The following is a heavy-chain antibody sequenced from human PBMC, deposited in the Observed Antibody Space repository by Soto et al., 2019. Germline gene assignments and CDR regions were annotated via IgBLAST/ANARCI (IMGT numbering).Heavy chain of an antibody. CDR1: GYTFTSYG. V-gene: IGHV1-18*04. D-gene: IGHD3-22*01. CDR2: ISAYNGNT. Sequence: ASVKVSCKASGYTFTSYGISWVRQAPGQGLEWMGWISAYNGNTNYAQKLQGRVTMTTDTSTSTAYMELRSLRSDDTAMYYCARRGTRDSSGYYYAFDIWGQGTMVTVSS. CDR3: ARRGTRDSSGYYYAFDI. J-gene: IGHJ3*02.